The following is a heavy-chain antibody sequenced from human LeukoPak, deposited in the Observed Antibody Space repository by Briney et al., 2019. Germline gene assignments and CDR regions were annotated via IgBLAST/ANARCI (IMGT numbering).Heavy chain of an antibody. J-gene: IGHJ1*01. CDR2: IYYSGST. V-gene: IGHV4-39*01. CDR1: GGSISSSSYY. Sequence: SETLSLTCTVSGGSISSSSYYWGWIRQPPGKGLGWIGSIYYSGSTYYNPSLKSRVTISVDTSKNQFSLKLSSVTAADTAVYYCARLIVAGTAEYFQHWGQGTLVTVSS. D-gene: IGHD6-19*01. CDR3: ARLIVAGTAEYFQH.